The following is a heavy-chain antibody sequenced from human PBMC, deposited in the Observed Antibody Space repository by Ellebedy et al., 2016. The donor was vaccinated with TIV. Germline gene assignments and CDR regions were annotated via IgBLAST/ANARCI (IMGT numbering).Heavy chain of an antibody. CDR2: ISWDGGST. D-gene: IGHD5-24*01. Sequence: GGSLRLSXAASGFTFDDYTMHWVRQAPGKGLEWVSLISWDGGSTYNADSVKGRFTISRDNSKNSLYLQMNSLRTEDTALYYCAKDSLSRRDGYNYLGYWGQGTLVTVSS. J-gene: IGHJ4*02. V-gene: IGHV3-43*01. CDR3: AKDSLSRRDGYNYLGY. CDR1: GFTFDDYT.